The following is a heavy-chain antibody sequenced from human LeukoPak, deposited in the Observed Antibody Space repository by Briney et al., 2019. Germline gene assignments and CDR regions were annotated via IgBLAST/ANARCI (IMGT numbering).Heavy chain of an antibody. J-gene: IGHJ6*03. V-gene: IGHV3-74*01. Sequence: GGSLRLSCAASGITLSPYWMHWVRQIPGKGLAWVSRINSDGSSTAYANSVKGRFTISRDNANNMLYLQINTLGADDTAVYYCAREITCPDGTDCSCMDVGGKGSTVTVSS. CDR3: AREITCPDGTDCSCMDV. CDR1: GITLSPYW. D-gene: IGHD3-10*01. CDR2: INSDGSST.